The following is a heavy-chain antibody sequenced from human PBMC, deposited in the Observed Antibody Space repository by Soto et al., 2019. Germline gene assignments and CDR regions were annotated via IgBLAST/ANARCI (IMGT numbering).Heavy chain of an antibody. CDR1: GGTFSSYA. V-gene: IGHV1-69*06. D-gene: IGHD3-10*01. J-gene: IGHJ3*02. Sequence: SVKVSCKASGGTFSSYAISWVRQAPGQGLEWMGGIIPIFGTANYAQKFQGRVTITADKSTSTAYMELSSLRSEDTAVYYCARDYYGSASYDAFDIWGQGTMVTVSS. CDR2: IIPIFGTA. CDR3: ARDYYGSASYDAFDI.